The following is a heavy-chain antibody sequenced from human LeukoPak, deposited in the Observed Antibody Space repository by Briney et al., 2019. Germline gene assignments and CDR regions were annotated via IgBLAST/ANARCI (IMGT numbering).Heavy chain of an antibody. J-gene: IGHJ3*02. V-gene: IGHV3-48*04. Sequence: PGGSLRLSCAASGFTFSNYAMSWVRQAPGKGLEWVSYISSSRSSMYYAGSVKGRFTISRDNAKNSLYLQMNSLRVEDTAIYYCAREYSSSSGKAFDIWGQGTMVTVSS. CDR2: ISSSRSSM. CDR3: AREYSSSSGKAFDI. D-gene: IGHD6-6*01. CDR1: GFTFSNYA.